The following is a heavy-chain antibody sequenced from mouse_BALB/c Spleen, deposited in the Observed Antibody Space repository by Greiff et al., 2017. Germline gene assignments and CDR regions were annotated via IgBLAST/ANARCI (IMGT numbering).Heavy chain of an antibody. J-gene: IGHJ2*01. CDR1: GYAFSSSW. CDR2: IYPGDGDT. CDR3: ARVPGY. V-gene: IGHV1-82*01. Sequence: VQLQQSGPELVKPGASVKISCKASGYAFSSSWMNWVKQRPGQGLEWIGRIYPGDGDTNYNGKFKGKATLTADKSSSTAYMQLSSLTSVDSAVYFCARVPGYWGQGTTLTVSS.